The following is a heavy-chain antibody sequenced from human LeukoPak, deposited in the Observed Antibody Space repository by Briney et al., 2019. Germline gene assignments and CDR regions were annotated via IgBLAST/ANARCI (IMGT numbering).Heavy chain of an antibody. CDR1: GGTFSSYA. V-gene: IGHV1-69*01. CDR2: IIPIFGTA. CDR3: ASRQPPYCSSTSCYKDYYYYYMDV. D-gene: IGHD2-2*02. Sequence: GSSVKVSCKASGGTFSSYAISWVRQAPGQGLEWMGGIIPIFGTANYAQKVQGRVTITADESTSTAYMELSSLRSEDTAVYYCASRQPPYCSSTSCYKDYYYYYMDVWGTGTTVTVSS. J-gene: IGHJ6*03.